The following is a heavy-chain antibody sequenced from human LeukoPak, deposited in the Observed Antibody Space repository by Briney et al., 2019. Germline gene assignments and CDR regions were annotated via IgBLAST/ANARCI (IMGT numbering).Heavy chain of an antibody. J-gene: IGHJ4*02. D-gene: IGHD1-14*01. V-gene: IGHV1-46*01. CDR1: GYTFTSYY. CDR3: ARDRLGNHKGGLDY. Sequence: GASVKVSCKASGYTFTSYYMHWVRQAPGQGLEWMGIINPSGGNKRYAEKFQGRVTMTRDTSTSTVYMELSSLRSEDTAVYYCARDRLGNHKGGLDYWGQGTLVTVSS. CDR2: INPSGGNK.